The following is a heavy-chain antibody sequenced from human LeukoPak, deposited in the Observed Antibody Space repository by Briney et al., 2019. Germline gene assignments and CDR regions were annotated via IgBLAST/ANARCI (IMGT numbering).Heavy chain of an antibody. CDR3: ARSAGYQLLEGYYYYMDV. Sequence: PSETLSLTCTVSGGSISSYYWSWIRKPPGKGVEWIGYIYYSGSTNYNPSLKSRVSISLDTSKNQFSLKLTSVTAADTAVYYCARSAGYQLLEGYYYYMDVWGQGTLVTVSS. J-gene: IGHJ6*03. V-gene: IGHV4-59*01. CDR2: IYYSGST. D-gene: IGHD2-2*01. CDR1: GGSISSYY.